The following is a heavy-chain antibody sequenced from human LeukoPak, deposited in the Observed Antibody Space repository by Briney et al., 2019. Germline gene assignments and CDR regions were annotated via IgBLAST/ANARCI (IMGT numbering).Heavy chain of an antibody. J-gene: IGHJ4*02. D-gene: IGHD3-10*01. CDR3: ARDLYRGSWGFDY. V-gene: IGHV3-74*01. CDR1: GFTFSTYW. Sequence: GGSLRLSCAASGFTFSTYWMHWVRQAPGKGLVWVSRINTDGSSTSYADSVKGRFTISRDNAKNTLYLEMNSLRAEDTAVYYCARDLYRGSWGFDYWGQGTLVTVSS. CDR2: INTDGSST.